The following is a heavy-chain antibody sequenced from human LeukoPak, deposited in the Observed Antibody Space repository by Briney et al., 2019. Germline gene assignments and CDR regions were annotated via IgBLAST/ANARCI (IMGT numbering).Heavy chain of an antibody. V-gene: IGHV4-34*01. D-gene: IGHD3-10*01. Sequence: PSETLSLTCAVYGGSFSGYYWSWIRQPPGKGLEWIGEINHSGSTNYNPSLKSRVTISVDTSKNQLSLKLSSVTAADTAVYYCARVTGEYYYGSGTPPQFDPWGQGTLVTVSS. J-gene: IGHJ5*02. CDR2: INHSGST. CDR1: GGSFSGYY. CDR3: ARVTGEYYYGSGTPPQFDP.